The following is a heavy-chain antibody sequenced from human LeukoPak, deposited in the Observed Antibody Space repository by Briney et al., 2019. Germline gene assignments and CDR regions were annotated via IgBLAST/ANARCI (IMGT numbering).Heavy chain of an antibody. J-gene: IGHJ4*02. CDR1: GFTFSRNL. V-gene: IGHV3-7*01. Sequence: GGSLRLSCAASGFTFSRNLMTWVRQAPGKGLEWVANIYQDGSEKYYVDSVKGRFTISRDNAKNSLYLQMNSLRAEDTAVYYCARDLVSGGGYWGQGTLVTVSS. D-gene: IGHD6-25*01. CDR3: ARDLVSGGGY. CDR2: IYQDGSEK.